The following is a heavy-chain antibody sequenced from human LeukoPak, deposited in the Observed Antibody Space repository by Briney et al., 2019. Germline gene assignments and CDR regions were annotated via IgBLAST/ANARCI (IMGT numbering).Heavy chain of an antibody. CDR1: GFTFSSYA. CDR2: ISGSGGST. Sequence: PGGSLRLSCAASGFTFSSYAMSWVRQAPGKGLEWVSAISGSGGSTYYADSVKGRFTISRDNSKNTLYLQMNSLRAEDTAVYYCAKLLSEYPGIAVAAYYFDYWGQGTLVTVSS. V-gene: IGHV3-23*01. J-gene: IGHJ4*02. CDR3: AKLLSEYPGIAVAAYYFDY. D-gene: IGHD6-19*01.